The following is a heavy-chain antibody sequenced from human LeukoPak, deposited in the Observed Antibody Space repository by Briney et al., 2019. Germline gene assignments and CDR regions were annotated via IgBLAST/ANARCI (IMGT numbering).Heavy chain of an antibody. CDR1: GYTFTSRY. V-gene: IGHV1-46*01. D-gene: IGHD3-3*01. Sequence: ASVKVSCRASGYTFTSRYMHWVRQAPGQGLEWLGIINPSAGTTTYPQGFQGRVTMTRDTSTSTVYMELSSLRSEDTAVYYCAAPGASGFVGNFWSGPLDYWGQGTLVTVSS. J-gene: IGHJ4*02. CDR2: INPSAGTT. CDR3: AAPGASGFVGNFWSGPLDY.